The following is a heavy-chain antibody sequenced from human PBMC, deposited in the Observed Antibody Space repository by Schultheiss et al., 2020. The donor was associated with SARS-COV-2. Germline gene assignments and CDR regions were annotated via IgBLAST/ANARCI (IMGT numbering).Heavy chain of an antibody. J-gene: IGHJ6*02. V-gene: IGHV4-34*01. D-gene: IGHD3-10*01. Sequence: SETLSLTCTVSGGSISSYYWSWIRQPPGKGLEWIGEINHSGSTNYNPSLKSRVSISVDTSKNQVSLKLSSVTAADTAVYYCATLAVGYYGMDVWGQGTTVTVSS. CDR3: ATLAVGYYGMDV. CDR1: GGSISSYY. CDR2: INHSGST.